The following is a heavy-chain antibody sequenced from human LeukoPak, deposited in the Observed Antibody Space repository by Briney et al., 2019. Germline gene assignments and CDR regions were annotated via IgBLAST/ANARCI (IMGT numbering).Heavy chain of an antibody. CDR1: GFTFSSYA. CDR3: AHSSGYAYGLDY. J-gene: IGHJ4*02. D-gene: IGHD5-18*01. CDR2: ISPSGSYI. V-gene: IGHV3-21*01. Sequence: SGGSLRLSYAASGFTFSSYAMNWVRQAPGKGLEWISSISPSGSYIYYADSVKGRFTISRDNAKNSLFLQMNSLRAEDTAVYYCAHSSGYAYGLDYWGQGTLVTVSS.